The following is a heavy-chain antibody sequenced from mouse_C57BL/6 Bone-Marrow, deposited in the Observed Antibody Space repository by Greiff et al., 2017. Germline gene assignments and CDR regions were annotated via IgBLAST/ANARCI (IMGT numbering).Heavy chain of an antibody. CDR2: IDPSDSET. J-gene: IGHJ4*01. CDR3: ARCDYDGLYAMDY. D-gene: IGHD2-4*01. Sequence: QVQLQQPGAELVRPGSSVKLSRKASGYTFTSYWMHWVKQRPIQGLEWIGNIDPSDSETHYNQKFKDKATLTVDKSSSTAYMQLSSLTSEDSAVYYGARCDYDGLYAMDYWGQGTSVTVSS. V-gene: IGHV1-52*01. CDR1: GYTFTSYW.